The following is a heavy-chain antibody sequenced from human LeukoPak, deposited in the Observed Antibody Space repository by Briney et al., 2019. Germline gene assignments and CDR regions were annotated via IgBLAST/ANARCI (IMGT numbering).Heavy chain of an antibody. CDR3: ARALREKRSGGIWGVIVSEWFDS. D-gene: IGHD5/OR15-5a*01. CDR2: IDNSGTS. CDR1: GDSISPSY. Sequence: SETLSLTCTFSGDSISPSYWTWVRQPPGKGLEWIGYIDNSGTSNYDPSLKSRVSMSVDTSKNQLSLNLGSVTAADTAVYYCARALREKRSGGIWGVIVSEWFDSWGPGTLVTVSS. J-gene: IGHJ5*01. V-gene: IGHV4-59*01.